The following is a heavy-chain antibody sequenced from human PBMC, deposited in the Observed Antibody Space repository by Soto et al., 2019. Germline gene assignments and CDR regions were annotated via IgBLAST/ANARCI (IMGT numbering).Heavy chain of an antibody. CDR1: GYTFTSYY. J-gene: IGHJ5*02. V-gene: IGHV1-46*01. CDR3: ARDSLVVVPAVSNWFDP. CDR2: INPSGGST. Sequence: ASVKVSCKASGYTFTSYYMHWVRQAPGQGLEWMGIINPSGGSTSYAQKFQGRVTMTRDTSTSTVYMELSSLRSEDTAVYYCARDSLVVVPAVSNWFDPWGQGTLVTV. D-gene: IGHD2-2*01.